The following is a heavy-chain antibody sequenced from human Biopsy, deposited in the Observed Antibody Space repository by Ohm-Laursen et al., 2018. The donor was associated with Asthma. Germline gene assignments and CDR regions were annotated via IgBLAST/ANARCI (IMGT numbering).Heavy chain of an antibody. CDR3: ARVFESNEWGPFYHFGLDV. J-gene: IGHJ6*02. V-gene: IGHV3-11*01. D-gene: IGHD5/OR15-5a*01. CDR1: GFAVSRDY. Sequence: SLRLSCAASGFAVSRDYMFWVRQAPGKGLEWVSSISSSGSTTYPAESVKGRFTISRDNAQKSLFLQMGSLRAEDTAIYYCARVFESNEWGPFYHFGLDVWGQGTTVAVSS. CDR2: ISSSGSTT.